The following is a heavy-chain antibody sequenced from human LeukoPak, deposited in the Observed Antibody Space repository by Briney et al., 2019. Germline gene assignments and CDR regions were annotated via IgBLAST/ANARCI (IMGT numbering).Heavy chain of an antibody. CDR2: IYFSGST. J-gene: IGHJ3*02. CDR1: GGSISNYY. V-gene: IGHV4-59*01. Sequence: SETLSLTCTVPGGSISNYYWSWIRQPPGKGLEWIGYIYFSGSTSYNPSLKSRVTISVDPSKNQISLELSSVTAADTAVYYCARYAAAWDAFDIWGQGTMVTVSS. D-gene: IGHD6-25*01. CDR3: ARYAAAWDAFDI.